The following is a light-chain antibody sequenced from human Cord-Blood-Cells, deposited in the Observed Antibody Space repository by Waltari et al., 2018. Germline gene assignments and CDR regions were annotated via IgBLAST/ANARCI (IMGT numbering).Light chain of an antibody. CDR1: SSDVGGYNY. Sequence: QSALTQPASVSGSPGQSITISCTGTSSDVGGYNYVSWYQQHPGKAPKLMIDEVSNRPSGVSSRFSGSKSGKTASLTISGLQAEDEADYYCSSYTSSSTYVFGTGTKVTVL. CDR2: EVS. CDR3: SSYTSSSTYV. V-gene: IGLV2-14*01. J-gene: IGLJ1*01.